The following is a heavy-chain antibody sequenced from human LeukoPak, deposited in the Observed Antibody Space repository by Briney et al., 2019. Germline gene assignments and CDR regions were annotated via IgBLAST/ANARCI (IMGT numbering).Heavy chain of an antibody. V-gene: IGHV4-39*01. CDR1: GGSISSGGYY. CDR3: ARQYSSGWPWFDP. D-gene: IGHD6-19*01. J-gene: IGHJ5*02. CDR2: IYYSGSI. Sequence: PSETLSLTCTVSGGSISSGGYYWGWIRQPPGKGLEWIGSIYYSGSIYYNPSLKSRVTISVDTSKNQFSLKLTSVTAADAALYYCARQYSSGWPWFDPWGQGTLVTVSS.